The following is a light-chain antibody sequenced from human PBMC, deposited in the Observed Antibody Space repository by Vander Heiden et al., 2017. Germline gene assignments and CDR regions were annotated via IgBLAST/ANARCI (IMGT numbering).Light chain of an antibody. V-gene: IGLV1-40*01. J-gene: IGLJ2*01. CDR3: QSCDSGLPGEV. CDR2: GNS. CDR1: SSNIGAGYD. Sequence: QSVLTQPPSVSGAPGQRVAISCTGSSSNIGAGYDVHWYQQLPGTAPKLLIVGNSNRPSGVPDRFSGYKSGTSGYLAINGLQAENEADDDGQSCDSGLPGEVFGGGTKLTVL.